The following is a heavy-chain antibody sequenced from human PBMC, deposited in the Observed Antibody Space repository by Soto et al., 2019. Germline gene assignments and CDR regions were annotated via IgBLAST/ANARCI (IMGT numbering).Heavy chain of an antibody. CDR2: IYETGTT. J-gene: IGHJ5*02. CDR1: GGSISSDDW. CDR3: ARGDDSDDFWNNWNLDP. Sequence: SETLSLTCAVSGGSISSDDWWSWVRQPPGKGLQWIGEIYETGTTNYNPSLKSRVTISVDKSNNQLSLRLISVTAADTAVYYCARGDDSDDFWNNWNLDPWGQGTLVTVSS. D-gene: IGHD3-3*01. V-gene: IGHV4-4*02.